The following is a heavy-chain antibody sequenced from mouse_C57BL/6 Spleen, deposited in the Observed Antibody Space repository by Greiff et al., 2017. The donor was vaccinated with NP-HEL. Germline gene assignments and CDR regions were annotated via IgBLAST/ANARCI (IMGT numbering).Heavy chain of an antibody. CDR1: GYTFTSYW. CDR3: TRSYDYDHWYFDV. CDR2: IYPGNSDT. Sequence: EVQLQQSGTVLARPGASVKMSCKTSGYTFTSYWMHWVKQRPGQGLEWIGAIYPGNSDTSYNQKFKGKAKLTAVTSASTAYMELSSLTNEDSAVYYCTRSYDYDHWYFDVWGTGTTVTVSS. J-gene: IGHJ1*03. D-gene: IGHD2-4*01. V-gene: IGHV1-5*01.